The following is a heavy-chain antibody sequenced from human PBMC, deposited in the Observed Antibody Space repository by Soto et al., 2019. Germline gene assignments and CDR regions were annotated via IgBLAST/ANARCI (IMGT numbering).Heavy chain of an antibody. J-gene: IGHJ4*02. CDR2: INHSGST. CDR1: GGSFSGYY. V-gene: IGHV4-34*01. CDR3: ARSLNVAVAGTGY. Sequence: SETLSLTCAVYGGSFSGYYWSWIRQPPGKGLEWIGEINHSGSTNYNPSLKSRVTISVDTSKNQFSLKLSSVTAADTAVYYCARSLNVAVAGTGYWGQGTLVTVSS. D-gene: IGHD6-19*01.